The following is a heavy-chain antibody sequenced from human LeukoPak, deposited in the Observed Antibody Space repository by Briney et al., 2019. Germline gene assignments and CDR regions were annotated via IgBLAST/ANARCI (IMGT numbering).Heavy chain of an antibody. CDR3: TTLSLVRGIRPY. D-gene: IGHD3-10*01. CDR1: GFTFSDAW. V-gene: IGHV3-15*01. CDR2: VKSKIDGGAA. J-gene: IGHJ4*02. Sequence: GGSLRLSCAASGFTFSDAWMSWVRQAPGKGLEWVGRVKSKIDGGAADLAAPVKDRFTVSRDDSKNTLYLEMNSLETEDTAMYYCTTLSLVRGIRPYWGQGTLVTVSS.